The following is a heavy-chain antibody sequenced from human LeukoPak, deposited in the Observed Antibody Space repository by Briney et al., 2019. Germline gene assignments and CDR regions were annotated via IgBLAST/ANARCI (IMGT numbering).Heavy chain of an antibody. V-gene: IGHV1-69*13. Sequence: SVKVSCKASGGTFSSYAISWVRQAPGQGLEWMGRIIPIFGTANYAQKFQGRATITADESTSTAYMELSSLRSEDTAVYYCARAREVVGATRGWFDPWGQGTLVTVSS. D-gene: IGHD1-26*01. CDR2: IIPIFGTA. J-gene: IGHJ5*02. CDR1: GGTFSSYA. CDR3: ARAREVVGATRGWFDP.